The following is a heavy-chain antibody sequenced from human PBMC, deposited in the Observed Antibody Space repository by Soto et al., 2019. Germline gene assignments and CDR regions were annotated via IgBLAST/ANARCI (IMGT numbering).Heavy chain of an antibody. CDR1: GGSLSGYY. Sequence: SETLSLTCAVYGGSLSGYYWSWIRQPPGKGLEWIGEINHSGSTNYNPSLKSRVTISVDTSKNQFSLKLSSVTAADTAVYYCARVRGHRVIVVVPAARAGMDAWGQGTTVTVSS. J-gene: IGHJ6*02. V-gene: IGHV4-34*01. CDR3: ARVRGHRVIVVVPAARAGMDA. D-gene: IGHD2-2*01. CDR2: INHSGST.